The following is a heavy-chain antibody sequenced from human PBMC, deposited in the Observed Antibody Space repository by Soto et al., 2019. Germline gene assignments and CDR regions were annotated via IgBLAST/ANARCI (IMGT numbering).Heavy chain of an antibody. CDR2: ISHDGSDQ. D-gene: IGHD2-15*01. CDR1: GFTFSGYG. Sequence: QVQLVESGGGVVQPGRSLRLSCAASGFTFSGYGMHWVRQAPGKGLEWVAVISHDGSDQYYADSVKGRFTISRDNSKNTLYLQMNSLSAEDTAMYYCARSLGGSSYFVSDHWSQGTLVTVSS. CDR3: ARSLGGSSYFVSDH. J-gene: IGHJ4*02. V-gene: IGHV3-30*03.